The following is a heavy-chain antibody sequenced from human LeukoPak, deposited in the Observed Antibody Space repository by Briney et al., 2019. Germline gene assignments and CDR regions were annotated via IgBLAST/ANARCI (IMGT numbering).Heavy chain of an antibody. Sequence: EASVKVSCKASGGTFSSYAISWVRQAPGQGLEWMGGIIPIFGTANYAQKFQGRVTITADESTSTAYMELSSLRSEDTAVYYCARDRIEGVPAASDAFDIWGQGTMVTVSS. D-gene: IGHD2-2*01. V-gene: IGHV1-69*13. CDR1: GGTFSSYA. CDR2: IIPIFGTA. J-gene: IGHJ3*02. CDR3: ARDRIEGVPAASDAFDI.